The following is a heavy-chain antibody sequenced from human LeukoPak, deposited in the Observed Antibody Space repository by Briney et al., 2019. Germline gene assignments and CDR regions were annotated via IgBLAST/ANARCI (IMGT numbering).Heavy chain of an antibody. J-gene: IGHJ4*02. D-gene: IGHD2-2*01. Sequence: PGGSLRLSCAASGFTFSSYAMSWVRQAPGKGLEWVSTISGSGDSAYYADSVKGRFTISRDNSKSALYLQMNSLRAEDTDVYYCARVRRISSTSCSYAIGSPYWGQGTLVTVSS. V-gene: IGHV3-23*01. CDR3: ARVRRISSTSCSYAIGSPY. CDR2: ISGSGDSA. CDR1: GFTFSSYA.